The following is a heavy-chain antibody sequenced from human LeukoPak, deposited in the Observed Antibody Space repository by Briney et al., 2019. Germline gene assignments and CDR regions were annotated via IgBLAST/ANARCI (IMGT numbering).Heavy chain of an antibody. CDR2: INHSGST. D-gene: IGHD3-10*01. CDR3: ARGGLDPYGSGSYRRHWDAFDI. J-gene: IGHJ3*02. Sequence: SETLSLTCAVYGGSFSGYYWSWIRQPPGKGLEWIGEINHSGSTNYNPSLKSRVTISVDTSKNQFSLKLSSVTAADTAVYYCARGGLDPYGSGSYRRHWDAFDIWGQGTMVTVSS. V-gene: IGHV4-34*01. CDR1: GGSFSGYY.